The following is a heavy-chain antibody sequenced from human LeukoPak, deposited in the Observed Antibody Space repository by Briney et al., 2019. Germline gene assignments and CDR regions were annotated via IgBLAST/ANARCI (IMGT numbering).Heavy chain of an antibody. Sequence: SETLSLTCTVSGGSISSYYWSWIRQPAGKGLEWIGRIYTSGSTNYNPSLKSRVTMSVDTSKNQFSLKLSSVTAADTAEYYCARDQYPSRIAAAGTGWFDPWGQGTLVTVSS. CDR3: ARDQYPSRIAAAGTGWFDP. CDR2: IYTSGST. V-gene: IGHV4-4*07. J-gene: IGHJ5*02. CDR1: GGSISSYY. D-gene: IGHD6-13*01.